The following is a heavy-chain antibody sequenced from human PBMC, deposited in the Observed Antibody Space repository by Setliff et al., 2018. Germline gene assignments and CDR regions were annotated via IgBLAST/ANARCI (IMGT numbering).Heavy chain of an antibody. Sequence: PSETLSLTCTVSGGSISSSLYYWSWIRQPPGEGLEWIATIYYSGTTYYNPSLKSRVTISMDTSKNQFSLKLSSVTAADTAVYYCARLFLFSGSEIYKYFDSWGQGILVTVSS. J-gene: IGHJ4*02. V-gene: IGHV4-39*01. CDR3: ARLFLFSGSEIYKYFDS. CDR1: GGSISSSLYY. CDR2: IYYSGTT. D-gene: IGHD3-10*01.